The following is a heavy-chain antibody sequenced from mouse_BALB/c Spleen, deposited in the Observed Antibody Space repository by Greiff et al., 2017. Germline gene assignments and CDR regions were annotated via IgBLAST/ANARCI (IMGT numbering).Heavy chain of an antibody. CDR3: TITFDY. J-gene: IGHJ2*01. Sequence: DVMLVESGGGLVKPGGSLKLSCAASGFTFSSYTMSWVRQTPEKRLEWVATISSGGSYTYYPDSVKGRFTISRDNAKNTLYLQMSSLKSEDTAMYYCTITFDYWGQGTTLTVSS. V-gene: IGHV5-6-4*01. CDR1: GFTFSSYT. CDR2: ISSGGSYT. D-gene: IGHD2-12*01.